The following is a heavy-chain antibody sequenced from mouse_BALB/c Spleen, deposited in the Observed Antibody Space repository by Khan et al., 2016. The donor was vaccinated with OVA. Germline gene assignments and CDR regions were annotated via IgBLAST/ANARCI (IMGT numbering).Heavy chain of an antibody. CDR1: GFSLINYG. CDR2: IWSGGST. J-gene: IGHJ4*01. CDR3: ARNGVFHYHGYGGMDY. Sequence: QVQLQQPGPGLVQPSQNLSITCTVSGFSLINYGVHWVRQSPGKALEWLGVIWSGGSTDYNAAFISRLSITKDNSKSQIFFKMNSLQADDTAIYYCARNGVFHYHGYGGMDYWGQGTSVTVSS. V-gene: IGHV2-2*01. D-gene: IGHD1-2*01.